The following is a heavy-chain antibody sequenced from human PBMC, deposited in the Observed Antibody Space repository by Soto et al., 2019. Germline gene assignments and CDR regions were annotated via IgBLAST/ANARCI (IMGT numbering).Heavy chain of an antibody. CDR1: GGSFSPYC. CDR2: INHRGSA. J-gene: IGHJ4*02. D-gene: IGHD6-13*01. CDR3: ARYNAASGTYYFDF. Sequence: SETLSLTCAVYGGSFSPYCWSWIRQTPGKGPEWIGEINHRGSANYNPSLKSRVTISVDISKSQFSLRLTSVTAADTAVYYCARYNAASGTYYFDFWGQGALVTVSS. V-gene: IGHV4-34*01.